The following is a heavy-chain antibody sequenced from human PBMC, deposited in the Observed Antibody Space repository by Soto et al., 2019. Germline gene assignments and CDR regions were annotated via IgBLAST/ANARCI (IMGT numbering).Heavy chain of an antibody. V-gene: IGHV3-33*01. CDR3: ARDAAGRSAVVAAHFDY. CDR1: GFTFSSYG. CDR2: IWYDGSNK. Sequence: GGSLRLSCAASGFTFSSYGMHWVRQAPGKGLEWVAVIWYDGSNKYYADSVKGRFTISRDNSKNTVFLQMNSLRAEDTAVYYCARDAAGRSAVVAAHFDYWGQGSLVTSPQ. J-gene: IGHJ4*02. D-gene: IGHD2-15*01.